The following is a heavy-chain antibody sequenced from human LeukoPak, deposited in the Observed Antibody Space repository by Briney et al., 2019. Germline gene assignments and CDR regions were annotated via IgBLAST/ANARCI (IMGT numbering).Heavy chain of an antibody. V-gene: IGHV1-3*01. J-gene: IGHJ5*02. D-gene: IGHD3-10*01. Sequence: ASVKVSCKASGYTFTSYAMHWVRQAPGQRLEWMGWINAGNGNTKYSQKFQGRVTITRDTSASTAYMELSSLRSEDTAVYYCAKSMVRGVIRFDPWGQGTLVTVSS. CDR3: AKSMVRGVIRFDP. CDR1: GYTFTSYA. CDR2: INAGNGNT.